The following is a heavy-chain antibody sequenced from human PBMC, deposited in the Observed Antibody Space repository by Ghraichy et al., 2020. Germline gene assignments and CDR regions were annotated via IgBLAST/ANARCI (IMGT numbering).Heavy chain of an antibody. CDR1: GFTFSSYS. D-gene: IGHD6-13*01. CDR3: ARGNSEAAAGMLYYYYYYMDV. J-gene: IGHJ6*03. Sequence: GGSLRLSCAASGFTFSSYSMNWVRQAPGKGLEWVSSISSSSSYIYYADSVKGRFTISRDNAKNSLYLQMNSLRAEDTAVYYCARGNSEAAAGMLYYYYYYMDVWGTGTTVTVSS. CDR2: ISSSSSYI. V-gene: IGHV3-21*01.